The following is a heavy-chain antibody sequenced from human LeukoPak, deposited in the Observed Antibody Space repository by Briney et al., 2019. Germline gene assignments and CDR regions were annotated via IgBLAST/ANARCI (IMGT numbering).Heavy chain of an antibody. CDR2: INPNSGGT. CDR1: VYTFTGYY. V-gene: IGHV1-2*02. J-gene: IGHJ4*02. D-gene: IGHD3-3*01. Sequence: ASVKVSCKASVYTFTGYYMHWVRQAPGQGLEWMGWINPNSGGTNYAQKFQGRVTMTRDTSISTAYMELSRLRSDDTAVYYCARGLTIFQPPAGYWGQGTLVTVSS. CDR3: ARGLTIFQPPAGY.